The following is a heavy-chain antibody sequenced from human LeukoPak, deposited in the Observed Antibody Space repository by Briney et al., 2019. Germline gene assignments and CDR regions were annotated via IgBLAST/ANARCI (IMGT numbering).Heavy chain of an antibody. V-gene: IGHV3-74*01. CDR1: GFTFSSYG. CDR3: ARDAYYQYHTDV. Sequence: QPGGSLRLSCAASGFTFSSYGMHWVRQAPGKGLVWVSRINSDGSSTNYADSVKGRFTISSDNAKKTLYLQMKSLRAEDTAVYYCARDAYYQYHTDVWGQGTTVIVSS. J-gene: IGHJ6*02. CDR2: INSDGSST.